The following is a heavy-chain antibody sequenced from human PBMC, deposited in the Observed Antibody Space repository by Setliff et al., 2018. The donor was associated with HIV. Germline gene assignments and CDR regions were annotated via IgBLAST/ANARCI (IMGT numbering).Heavy chain of an antibody. CDR1: GGSISSGSYY. J-gene: IGHJ4*02. CDR3: AGASSDIPGVDSNYFDD. V-gene: IGHV4-61*09. Sequence: PSETLSLTCTVSGGSISSGSYYWSWIRQPAGKGLEWIGHIHTSGSTKYNPSLKSRVTIPVDTSKNQFSLKLSSVTAADTAVYYCAGASSDIPGVDSNYFDDWGQGTLVTVSS. CDR2: IHTSGST. D-gene: IGHD2-2*01.